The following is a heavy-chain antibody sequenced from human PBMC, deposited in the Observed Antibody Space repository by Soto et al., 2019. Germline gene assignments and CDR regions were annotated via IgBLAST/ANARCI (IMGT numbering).Heavy chain of an antibody. CDR1: TFSNYT. V-gene: IGHV1-69*01. D-gene: IGHD5-18*01. Sequence: QVQLVQSGAEVKKPGSSVKVSCKATFSNYTIAWVRQAPGQGLFWMGGILPMSGTANYVQKFQGRVTITADESTSTAYMELSDLRSDDTAVYYCPTRDGYSPVDSWGQGTLVTVSS. CDR3: PTRDGYSPVDS. CDR2: ILPMSGTA. J-gene: IGHJ4*02.